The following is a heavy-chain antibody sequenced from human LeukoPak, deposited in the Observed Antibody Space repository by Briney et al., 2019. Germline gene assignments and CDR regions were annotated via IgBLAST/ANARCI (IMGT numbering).Heavy chain of an antibody. CDR2: IIPIFGTA. J-gene: IGHJ4*02. CDR1: GGTFSSYA. CDR3: ARGSINYNSGGYYDNPPLDY. Sequence: SSVKVSCKASGGTFSSYAISWVRQAPGQGLEWMGGIIPIFGTANYAQKFQGRVTITTDESTSTAYMELSSLRSEDTAVYYCARGSINYNSGGYYDNPPLDYWGQGTLITVSS. D-gene: IGHD3-22*01. V-gene: IGHV1-69*05.